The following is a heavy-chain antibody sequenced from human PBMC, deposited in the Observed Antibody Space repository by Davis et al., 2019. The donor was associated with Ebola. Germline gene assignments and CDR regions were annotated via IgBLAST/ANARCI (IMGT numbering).Heavy chain of an antibody. CDR3: ARVGTTIDYYYYYGMDV. Sequence: SETLSLTCTVSGGSISSGGYYWSWIRQHPGKGLEWIGYIYYSGSTYYNPSLKSRVTISVDTSKNQFSLKLSSVTAADTAVYYCARVGTTIDYYYYYGMDVWGQGTTVTVSS. V-gene: IGHV4-31*03. D-gene: IGHD1-7*01. J-gene: IGHJ6*02. CDR1: GGSISSGGYY. CDR2: IYYSGST.